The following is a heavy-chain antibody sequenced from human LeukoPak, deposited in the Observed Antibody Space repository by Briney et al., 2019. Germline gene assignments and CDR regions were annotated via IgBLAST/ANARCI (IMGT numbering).Heavy chain of an antibody. CDR1: GGSFSGYY. V-gene: IGHV4-34*01. Sequence: SETLSLTCAVYGGSFSGYYWSWIRQPPGKGLEWIGEINHSGSTNYNPSLKSRVTISVDTSKNQFSLKLGSVTAADTAVYYCASGSSRLPDRWGQGTLVTVSS. CDR2: INHSGST. D-gene: IGHD2-2*01. CDR3: ASGSSRLPDR. J-gene: IGHJ4*02.